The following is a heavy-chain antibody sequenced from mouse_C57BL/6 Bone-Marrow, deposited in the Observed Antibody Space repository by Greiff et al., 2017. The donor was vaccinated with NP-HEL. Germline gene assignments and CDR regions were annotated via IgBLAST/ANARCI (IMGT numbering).Heavy chain of an antibody. D-gene: IGHD1-1*01. Sequence: QVQLQQSGAELVRPGTSVKMSCKASGYTFNNYWIGWAKQRPGHGLEWIGDIYPGGGYTNYNEKFKGKATLTADKSSSTAYMQFSSLTSEDSAIYYCARGPQYYYGSSYGFAYWGQGTLVTVSA. CDR2: IYPGGGYT. CDR1: GYTFNNYW. V-gene: IGHV1-63*01. J-gene: IGHJ3*01. CDR3: ARGPQYYYGSSYGFAY.